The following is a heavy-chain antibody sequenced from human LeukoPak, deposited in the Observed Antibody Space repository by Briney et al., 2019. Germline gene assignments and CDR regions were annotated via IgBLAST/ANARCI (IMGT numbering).Heavy chain of an antibody. CDR3: ARGSYSGSSGFDY. Sequence: PGGSLRLSCAASGFTFSSYAMHWVRQAPGKGLEWVAVISYDGSNKYYADSVKGRFTISRDNSKNTLYLQMNSLRAEDTAMYYCARGSYSGSSGFDYWGQGTLVTVSS. CDR1: GFTFSSYA. J-gene: IGHJ4*02. V-gene: IGHV3-30-3*01. D-gene: IGHD1-26*01. CDR2: ISYDGSNK.